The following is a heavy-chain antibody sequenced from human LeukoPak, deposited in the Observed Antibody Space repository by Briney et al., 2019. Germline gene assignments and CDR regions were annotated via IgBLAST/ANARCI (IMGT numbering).Heavy chain of an antibody. CDR3: AKDRSAVPAASNY. D-gene: IGHD2-2*01. CDR1: GFTFTSYA. V-gene: IGHV3-23*01. CDR2: ISGSGDNT. Sequence: GGSLRLSCAASGFTFTSYAMTWVRQAPGKGLEWVSGISGSGDNTYYADSVKGRFTISRDNFKNMVFLQMNSLRAEDTAVYYCAKDRSAVPAASNYWGQGTLVTVSS. J-gene: IGHJ4*02.